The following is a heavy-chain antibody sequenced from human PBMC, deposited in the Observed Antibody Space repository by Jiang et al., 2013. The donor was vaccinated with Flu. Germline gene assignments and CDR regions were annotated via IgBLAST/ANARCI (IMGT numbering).Heavy chain of an antibody. CDR3: ARVLLPKVFDY. Sequence: VQLVESGGGLVQPGGSLRLSCAASGFTVSSNYMSWVRQAPGKGLEWVSVIYSGGSTYYADSVKGRFTISRDNSKNTLYLQMNSLRAEDTAVYYCARVLLPKVFDYWGQGTLVTVSS. D-gene: IGHD2-21*02. CDR2: IYSGGST. CDR1: GFTVSSNY. J-gene: IGHJ4*02. V-gene: IGHV3-66*01.